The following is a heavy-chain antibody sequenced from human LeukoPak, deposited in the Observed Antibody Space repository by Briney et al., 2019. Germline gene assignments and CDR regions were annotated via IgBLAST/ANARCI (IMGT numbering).Heavy chain of an antibody. CDR3: ATYDYGGNRPIGD. V-gene: IGHV4-39*07. CDR2: IYYSGST. CDR1: GGSISSSSYY. J-gene: IGHJ4*02. D-gene: IGHD4-23*01. Sequence: SETLSLTCTVSGGSISSSSYYWGWIRQPPGKGLEWIGSIYYSGSTYYNPSLKSRVTISVDTSKDQFSLKLSSVTAADTAVYYCATYDYGGNRPIGDWGQGTLVTVSS.